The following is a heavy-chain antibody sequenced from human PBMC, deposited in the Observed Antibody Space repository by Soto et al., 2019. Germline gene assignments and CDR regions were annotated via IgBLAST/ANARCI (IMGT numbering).Heavy chain of an antibody. Sequence: GGSLRLSRAASGFTFSTDGINLVRHAPGKGRECLYSISDSGHYIYYADSVKGRFTISRDNAKNSLFLHMNSLRGEDTAVYYCARSGLALPYSASHWFDPWGHGTLVTVSS. V-gene: IGHV3-21*01. D-gene: IGHD3-22*01. CDR3: ARSGLALPYSASHWFDP. CDR1: GFTFSTDG. CDR2: ISDSGHYI. J-gene: IGHJ5*02.